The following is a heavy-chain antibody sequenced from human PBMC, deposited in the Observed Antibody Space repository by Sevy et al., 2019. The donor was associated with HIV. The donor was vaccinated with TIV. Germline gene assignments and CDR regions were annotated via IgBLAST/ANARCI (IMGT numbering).Heavy chain of an antibody. Sequence: SETLSLTCTLSGGSVSSSSYFWSWIRQPPGKGLESIGYIYYSGSTNYNPSLKSRVTISVDTSKNQFSLKLSSVTAADTAVYYCARVLRYPLRYGMDVWGQGTTVTVSS. CDR1: GGSVSSSSYF. CDR3: ARVLRYPLRYGMDV. V-gene: IGHV4-61*01. CDR2: IYYSGST. D-gene: IGHD3-9*01. J-gene: IGHJ6*02.